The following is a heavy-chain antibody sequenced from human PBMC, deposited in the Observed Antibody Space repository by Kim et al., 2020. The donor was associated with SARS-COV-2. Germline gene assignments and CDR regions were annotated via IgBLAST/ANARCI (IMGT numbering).Heavy chain of an antibody. Sequence: GGSLRLSCAAPGSTFSNARVTWIRQAPGKGLQWVGRIKKKSEGATIDYSAPVKGRFTISRDDSKNMVYLQMSSLRAEDTAVYYCTTGWSVPGRDFWGQGTLVTVSS. CDR3: TTGWSVPGRDF. CDR2: IKKKSEGATI. J-gene: IGHJ4*02. D-gene: IGHD6-19*01. CDR1: GSTFSNAR. V-gene: IGHV3-15*01.